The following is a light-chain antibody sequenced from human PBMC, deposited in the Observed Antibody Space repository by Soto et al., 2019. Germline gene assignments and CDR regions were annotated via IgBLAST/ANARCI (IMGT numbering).Light chain of an antibody. CDR2: EVY. Sequence: QSALTQPPSASGSPGQSVTISCTGTSRDVGSYNYVSWYQQHPGKAPKLMIYEVYKRPSGVPDRFSGSKSGNTASLTVSGLQAEDEADYYCSSYAGTNRVFGTGTKGTVL. V-gene: IGLV2-8*01. CDR3: SSYAGTNRV. CDR1: SRDVGSYNY. J-gene: IGLJ1*01.